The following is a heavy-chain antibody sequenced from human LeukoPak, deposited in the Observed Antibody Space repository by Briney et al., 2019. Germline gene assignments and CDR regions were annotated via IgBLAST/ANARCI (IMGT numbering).Heavy chain of an antibody. D-gene: IGHD2-21*02. V-gene: IGHV3-30*18. CDR1: GFTFSSYG. CDR3: AKDRIVVVTATQNYYGMDV. J-gene: IGHJ6*02. CDR2: ISYDGSNK. Sequence: PGGSLRLSCAASGFTFSSYGMHWVRQAPGKGLEWVAVISYDGSNKYYADSVKGRFTISRDNFKNTLYLQMNSLRAEDTAVYYCAKDRIVVVTATQNYYGMDVWGQGTTVTVSS.